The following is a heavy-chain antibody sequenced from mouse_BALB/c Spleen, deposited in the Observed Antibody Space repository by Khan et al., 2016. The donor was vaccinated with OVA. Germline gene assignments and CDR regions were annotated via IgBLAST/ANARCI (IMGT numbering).Heavy chain of an antibody. Sequence: VQLQQSGAELAKPGASVKMSCKASGYTFINYWILWVKQRPGQGLEWIGYINPSTAYTEYNQNFKDKATLTADKSSRTAYMQLSSLTSEDSAVXYCARRGLRWDFDYWGQGTTLTVSS. V-gene: IGHV1-7*01. J-gene: IGHJ2*01. D-gene: IGHD1-1*01. CDR1: GYTFINYW. CDR3: ARRGLRWDFDY. CDR2: INPSTAYT.